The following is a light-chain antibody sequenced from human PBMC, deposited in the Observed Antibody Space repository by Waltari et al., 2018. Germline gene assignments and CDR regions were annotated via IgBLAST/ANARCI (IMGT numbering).Light chain of an antibody. Sequence: VVSQSPGTLSLSPGERPTLPCTTSQTVYANYLAWYQHNPGQPPRLLLYVASRRATGIPERFSGSGSGTHFTLTISRLQPEDSATYYCQQTTSFPLTFGGGTKVEIK. J-gene: IGKJ4*01. CDR3: QQTTSFPLT. V-gene: IGKV3-20*01. CDR2: VAS. CDR1: QTVYANY.